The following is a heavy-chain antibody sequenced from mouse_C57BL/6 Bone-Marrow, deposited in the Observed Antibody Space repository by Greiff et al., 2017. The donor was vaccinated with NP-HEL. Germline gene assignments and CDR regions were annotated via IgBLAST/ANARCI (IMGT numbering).Heavy chain of an antibody. CDR1: GFSLTSYG. CDR2: IWRGGST. D-gene: IGHD2-4*01. J-gene: IGHJ4*01. V-gene: IGHV2-5*01. CDR3: AKHPYYDYDEAMDY. Sequence: VKLVESGPGLVQPSQSLSITCTVSGFSLTSYGVHWVRQSPGKGLEWLGVIWRGGSTDYNAAFMSRLSITKDNSKSQVFFKMNSLQADDTAIYYCAKHPYYDYDEAMDYWGQGTSVTVSS.